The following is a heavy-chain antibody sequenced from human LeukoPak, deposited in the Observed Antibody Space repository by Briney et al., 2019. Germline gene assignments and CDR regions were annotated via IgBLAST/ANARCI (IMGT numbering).Heavy chain of an antibody. CDR1: GFSLSTSDVA. J-gene: IGHJ6*03. CDR2: IYWDDDK. Sequence: SGPTLVNPTQTLTLTCTFSGFSLSTSDVAVGWIRQPPGKALEWLALIYWDDDKRYNPSLKTRLTISKDTSKNQVVLTMTNMDPVDTATYYCARIRGSGWYLGYYYYMDVWGKGTTVTVSS. D-gene: IGHD6-19*01. V-gene: IGHV2-5*02. CDR3: ARIRGSGWYLGYYYYMDV.